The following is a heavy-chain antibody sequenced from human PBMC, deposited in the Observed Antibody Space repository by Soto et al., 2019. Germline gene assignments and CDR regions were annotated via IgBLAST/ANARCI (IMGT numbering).Heavy chain of an antibody. CDR3: ARRDFWTGYYNY. CDR1: GGSISGYY. V-gene: IGHV4-59*01. CDR2: IYYSGST. D-gene: IGHD3-3*01. J-gene: IGHJ4*02. Sequence: TSETLSLTCTVSGGSISGYYWSWIRQSPGKRLEWIAYIYYSGSTNYNPSLKSRVTISVDTSKNQFSLEVTSVTAADTAAYYCARRDFWTGYYNYWGQGTLVTVSS.